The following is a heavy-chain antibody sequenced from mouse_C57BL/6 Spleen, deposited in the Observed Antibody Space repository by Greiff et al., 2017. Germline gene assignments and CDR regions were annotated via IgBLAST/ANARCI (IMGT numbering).Heavy chain of an antibody. D-gene: IGHD2-4*01. Sequence: QVQLQQPGAELVKPGASVKMSCKASGYTFTSYWITWVKQRPGQGLEWIGDIYPGSGSTNYNEKFKSKATLTVDTSSSTAYMQLSSLTSEDSAVYYCARSYYDYDVHWYFDVWGTGTTVTVSS. J-gene: IGHJ1*03. V-gene: IGHV1-55*01. CDR2: IYPGSGST. CDR3: ARSYYDYDVHWYFDV. CDR1: GYTFTSYW.